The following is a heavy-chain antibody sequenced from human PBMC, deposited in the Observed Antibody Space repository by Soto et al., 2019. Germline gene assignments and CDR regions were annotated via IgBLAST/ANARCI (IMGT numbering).Heavy chain of an antibody. CDR1: GFSFSNFA. D-gene: IGHD4-17*01. J-gene: IGHJ5*02. V-gene: IGHV3-23*01. CDR2: IISTGIST. CDR3: AKGNYGDYGGFDP. Sequence: EVQILESGGGMIQPAGSLRLSSAASGFSFSNFAMTWVRQAPGKGLELVSTIISTGISTYYADSVKGRFTISRANSKNTLYLQMNSLRAEDSAVYYCAKGNYGDYGGFDPWGQGTLVSVSS.